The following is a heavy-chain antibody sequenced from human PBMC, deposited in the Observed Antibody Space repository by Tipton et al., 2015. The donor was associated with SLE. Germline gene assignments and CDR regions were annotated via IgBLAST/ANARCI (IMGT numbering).Heavy chain of an antibody. V-gene: IGHV4-39*07. D-gene: IGHD3-3*01. Sequence: TLSLTCTVSGGSISRSNFYWAWIRQHPGKGLEWIGSFYYGKSTFYNPSLKSRVSISVDTSTNRLFLNLISVTAADTALYYCARLIHDYGFWSGSQYWFDPWGPGTLVTVSS. CDR3: ARLIHDYGFWSGSQYWFDP. CDR2: FYYGKST. CDR1: GGSISRSNFY. J-gene: IGHJ5*02.